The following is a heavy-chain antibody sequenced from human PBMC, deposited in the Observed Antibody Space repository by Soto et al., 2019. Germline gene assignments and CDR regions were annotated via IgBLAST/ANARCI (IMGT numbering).Heavy chain of an antibody. D-gene: IGHD2-15*01. CDR3: AKDKGAGGGSCFDS. J-gene: IGHJ4*02. V-gene: IGHV3-23*01. CDR2: ISGSGVNT. Sequence: PGGSLRLSCAASGFTFSRYAMSWVRQAPGKGLEWVAAISGSGVNTYYADSVKGRFTISRDQSKNTLYLQMNSLRAEDTAIYSCAKDKGAGGGSCFDSWGQGTLVTVSS. CDR1: GFTFSRYA.